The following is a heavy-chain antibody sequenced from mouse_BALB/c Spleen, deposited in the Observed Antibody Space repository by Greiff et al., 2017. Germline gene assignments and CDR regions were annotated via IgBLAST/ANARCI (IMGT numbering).Heavy chain of an antibody. CDR2: ISSGGSYT. Sequence: DVQLVESGGGLVKPGGSLKLSCAASGFTFSSYTMSWVRQTPEKRLEWVATISSGGSYTYYPDSVKGRFTISRDNAKNTLYLQMSSLKSEDTAMYYCTRALGTVVAKAYWYFDVWGAGTTVTVSS. CDR3: TRALGTVVAKAYWYFDV. D-gene: IGHD1-1*01. V-gene: IGHV5-6-4*01. CDR1: GFTFSSYT. J-gene: IGHJ1*01.